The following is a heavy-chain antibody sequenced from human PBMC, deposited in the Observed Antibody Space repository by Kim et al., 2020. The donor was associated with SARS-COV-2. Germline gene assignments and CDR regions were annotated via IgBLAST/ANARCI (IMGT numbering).Heavy chain of an antibody. CDR3: ARWSRGVINAFDI. Sequence: SETLSLTCTVSGVSINSGGYYWSWIRQHPGKGLEWIGYIYYSGSTYYNPSLKSRVTISVDTSKNQFSLELSSVTAADTAVYYCARWSRGVINAFDIWGQGTMVTVSS. V-gene: IGHV4-31*03. CDR1: GVSINSGGYY. J-gene: IGHJ3*02. CDR2: IYYSGST. D-gene: IGHD3-3*01.